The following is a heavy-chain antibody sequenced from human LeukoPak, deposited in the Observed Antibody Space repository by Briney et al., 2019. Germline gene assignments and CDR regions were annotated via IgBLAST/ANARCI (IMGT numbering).Heavy chain of an antibody. V-gene: IGHV3-7*05. D-gene: IGHD3-3*01. CDR1: GFTFNSFW. CDR2: IERDGSEK. Sequence: SGGSLRLSRAASGFTFNSFWMTWLRQAPGKGLEWVANIERDGSEKNYVDSVKGRFTISRDNAKNSLYLQMNSLRAEDTAVYYCARGQSGFDFWGQGTLVTASS. J-gene: IGHJ4*02. CDR3: ARGQSGFDF.